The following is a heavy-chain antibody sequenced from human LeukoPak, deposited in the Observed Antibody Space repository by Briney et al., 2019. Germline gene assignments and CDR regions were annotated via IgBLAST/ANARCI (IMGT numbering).Heavy chain of an antibody. D-gene: IGHD6-6*01. J-gene: IGHJ5*02. CDR1: GYTFTSYG. CDR3: ARARYSSSSSVVTRFDP. Sequence: ASVKVSCKASGYTFTSYGISWVRQAPGQGLEWMGWISAYNGNKNYAQKLQGRVTMTTDTSTSTAYMELRSLRSDDTAVYYCARARYSSSSSVVTRFDPWGQGTLVTVSS. CDR2: ISAYNGNK. V-gene: IGHV1-18*01.